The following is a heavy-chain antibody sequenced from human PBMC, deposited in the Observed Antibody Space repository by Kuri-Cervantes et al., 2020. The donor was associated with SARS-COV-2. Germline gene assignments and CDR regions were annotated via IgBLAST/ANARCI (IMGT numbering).Heavy chain of an antibody. CDR2: ISGSGGST. V-gene: IGHV3-23*01. D-gene: IGHD5-18*01. Sequence: PEAFLRTSCATSGFTFSSYAMSWVRQAPGKGLEWVSAISGSGGSTYYADSVKGRFTISRDNSKNTLYLQMNSLRAEDTAVYYCSAPASYGYYWYFDLWGRGTLVTVSS. J-gene: IGHJ2*01. CDR1: GFTFSSYA. CDR3: SAPASYGYYWYFDL.